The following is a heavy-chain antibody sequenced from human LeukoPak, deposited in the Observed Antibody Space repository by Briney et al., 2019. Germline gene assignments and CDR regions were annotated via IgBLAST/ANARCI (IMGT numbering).Heavy chain of an antibody. V-gene: IGHV3-23*01. J-gene: IGHJ5*02. CDR2: ISGSGGST. Sequence: GGSLRLSCAASGFTFSSYAMSWVREAPGKGVEGVSAISGSGGSTYYADSVKGPFTISRDNSKNTLYLQMNSLRAEDTAVYYCAKTRRTTMVRGAKGWFDPWGQGTLVTVS. D-gene: IGHD3-10*01. CDR3: AKTRRTTMVRGAKGWFDP. CDR1: GFTFSSYA.